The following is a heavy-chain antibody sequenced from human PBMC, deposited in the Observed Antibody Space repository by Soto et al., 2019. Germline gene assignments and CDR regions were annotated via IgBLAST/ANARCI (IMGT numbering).Heavy chain of an antibody. V-gene: IGHV1-18*01. J-gene: IGHJ4*02. D-gene: IGHD3-9*01. CDR1: GYTFTSYG. CDR3: ARVGPDIVTGYSVVEGVDY. Sequence: QVQLVQSGAEVKKPGASVKVSCKASGYTFTSYGISWVRQAPGQGLEWMGWISAYNGNTNYAQKLQGRVTMTTDTSTSTAYMELRSLRSDDTAVYYWARVGPDIVTGYSVVEGVDYWGQGTLVTVSS. CDR2: ISAYNGNT.